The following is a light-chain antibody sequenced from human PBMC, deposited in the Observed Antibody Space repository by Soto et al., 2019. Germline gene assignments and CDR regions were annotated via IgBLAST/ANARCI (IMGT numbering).Light chain of an antibody. CDR2: AAS. V-gene: IGKV1-6*01. Sequence: CRASRDIGSDLSWYQQKPGKAPTLLIYAASNLQSGVPSRFMGSRSGTEFALTLRCRQPEDFATYYCLPPHDDSWTYSQGTKVDIK. CDR1: RDIGSD. J-gene: IGKJ1*01. CDR3: LPPHDDSWT.